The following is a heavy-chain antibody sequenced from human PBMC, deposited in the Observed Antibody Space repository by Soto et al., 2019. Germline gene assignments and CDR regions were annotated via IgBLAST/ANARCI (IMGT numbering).Heavy chain of an antibody. CDR2: VSGSGTHT. Sequence: EVQLLESGGGLVQPGGSLRLSCAASGFTFSSYAMSWVRQAPGKGLEWVSGVSGSGTHTFYADSVKGRFTISRDNSKNTLYLQMSNLRPEDTALYYCAKPPVKQWLDSFDYWGQGTLVTVSS. CDR1: GFTFSSYA. V-gene: IGHV3-23*01. J-gene: IGHJ4*02. CDR3: AKPPVKQWLDSFDY. D-gene: IGHD6-19*01.